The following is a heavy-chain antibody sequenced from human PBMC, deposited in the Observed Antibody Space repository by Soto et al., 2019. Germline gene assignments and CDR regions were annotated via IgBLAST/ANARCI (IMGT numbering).Heavy chain of an antibody. V-gene: IGHV3-21*01. D-gene: IGHD6-13*01. J-gene: IGHJ6*02. CDR2: ISSSSSYI. CDR1: GFTFSSYS. Sequence: PGGSLRLSCAASGFTFSSYSMNWVRQAPGKGLEWVSSISSSSSYIYYAGSVKGRFTISRDNAKNSLYLQMNSLRAEDTAVYYCARVGMVSSRAYDNYYYYGMDVWGQGTTVTVSS. CDR3: ARVGMVSSRAYDNYYYYGMDV.